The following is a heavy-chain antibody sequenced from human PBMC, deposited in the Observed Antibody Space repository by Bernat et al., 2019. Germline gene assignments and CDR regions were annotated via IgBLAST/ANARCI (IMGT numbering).Heavy chain of an antibody. V-gene: IGHV3-30*04. CDR3: AGDPRAYYYGSGSSSSAVI. Sequence: QVQLVESGGGVVQPGRSLRLSCAASGFTFSSYAMHWVRQAPGKGLEWVAVISYDGSNKYYADSVKGRFTISRDNSKNTLYLQMNSLRAEDTAVYYWAGDPRAYYYGSGSSSSAVIWGQGTLVTVSS. CDR2: ISYDGSNK. CDR1: GFTFSSYA. D-gene: IGHD3-10*01. J-gene: IGHJ4*02.